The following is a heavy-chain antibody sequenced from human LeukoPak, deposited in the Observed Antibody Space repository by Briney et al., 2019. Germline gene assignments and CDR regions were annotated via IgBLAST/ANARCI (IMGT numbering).Heavy chain of an antibody. V-gene: IGHV4-4*02. Sequence: PSETLSLTCAVSGGSISSSNWWSWVRQPPGKGLEWIGEIYHSGSTNYNPSLKSRVTITVDTSKNQFSLKLSSVTAADTAVYYCARDHDGYNAFDYWGQGTLVTVSS. J-gene: IGHJ4*02. CDR2: IYHSGST. D-gene: IGHD5-24*01. CDR3: ARDHDGYNAFDY. CDR1: GGSISSSNW.